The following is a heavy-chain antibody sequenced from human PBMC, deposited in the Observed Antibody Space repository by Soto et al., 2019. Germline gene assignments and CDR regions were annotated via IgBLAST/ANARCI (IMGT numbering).Heavy chain of an antibody. CDR3: ARESVDIVASILDY. Sequence: GGSLRLSCAASGFSFGDYYMHWIRQAPGQGLEWVSYISYRRNIINYADSVKGRFNISRDNAKNSVYLQMDDLRADDPAIYYCARESVDIVASILDYWGQGILVDVSS. D-gene: IGHD5-12*01. J-gene: IGHJ4*02. CDR2: ISYRRNII. V-gene: IGHV3-11*01. CDR1: GFSFGDYY.